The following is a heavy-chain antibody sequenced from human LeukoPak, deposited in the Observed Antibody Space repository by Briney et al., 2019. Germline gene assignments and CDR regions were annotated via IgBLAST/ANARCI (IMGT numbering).Heavy chain of an antibody. Sequence: PGGSLRLSCAASGFTFDDYAMHWVRQAPGKGLECVSGISWNSGSIGYADSVKGRFTISRDNAKNSLYLQMNSLRAEDTALYYCAKDPRQYSSSWYLRYFDYWGQGTLVTVSS. D-gene: IGHD6-13*01. J-gene: IGHJ4*02. CDR3: AKDPRQYSSSWYLRYFDY. CDR2: ISWNSGSI. CDR1: GFTFDDYA. V-gene: IGHV3-9*01.